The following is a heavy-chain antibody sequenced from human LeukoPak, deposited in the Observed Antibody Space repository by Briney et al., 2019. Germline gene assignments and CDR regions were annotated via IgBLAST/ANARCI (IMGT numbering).Heavy chain of an antibody. CDR1: GGSISSSDYY. CDR2: IYYSGST. V-gene: IGHV4-39*07. J-gene: IGHJ6*03. Sequence: SETLSLTCTVSGGSISSSDYYSGWIRQPPGRGLEWIGSIYYSGSTYYSPSLKSRVTISVDTSKNQFSLKPSSVTAADTAVYYCARGKRGYSYGSILYYYYYYMDVWGKGTTVTISS. D-gene: IGHD5-18*01. CDR3: ARGKRGYSYGSILYYYYYYMDV.